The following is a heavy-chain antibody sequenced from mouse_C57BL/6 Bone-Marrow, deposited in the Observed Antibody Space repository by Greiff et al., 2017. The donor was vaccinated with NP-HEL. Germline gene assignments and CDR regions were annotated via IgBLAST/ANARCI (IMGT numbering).Heavy chain of an antibody. V-gene: IGHV1-59*01. CDR3: AGVIMDY. CDR1: GYTFTSYW. J-gene: IGHJ4*01. CDR2: IDPSDSYT. Sequence: VQLQQPGAELVRPGTSVKLSCKASGYTFTSYWMHWVKQRPGQGLEWIGVIDPSDSYTNYNQKFKGKATLTVDTSSSTAYMQLSSLTSEDSAVYYCAGVIMDYGGQGTSVTFSS.